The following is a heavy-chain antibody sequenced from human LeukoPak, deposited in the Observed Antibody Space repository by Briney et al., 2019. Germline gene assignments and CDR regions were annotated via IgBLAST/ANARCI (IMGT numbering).Heavy chain of an antibody. J-gene: IGHJ4*02. D-gene: IGHD5-18*01. V-gene: IGHV1-2*02. CDR2: INPNSGT. CDR3: AKDTGNFNLGDH. Sequence: ASVKVSCKASGYTFTGYYMHWVRQAPGQGLEWMGWINPNSGTHYAQKFQGRVTMTRDTSISTAYMELTSLRSDDTAVYYCAKDTGNFNLGDHWGQGTQVSVSS. CDR1: GYTFTGYY.